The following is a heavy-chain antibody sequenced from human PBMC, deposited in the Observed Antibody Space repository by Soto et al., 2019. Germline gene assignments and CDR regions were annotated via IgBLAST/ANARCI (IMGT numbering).Heavy chain of an antibody. J-gene: IGHJ3*02. V-gene: IGHV4-30-2*01. CDR3: AREADVAFDI. Sequence: QLQLQESGSGLVNPSQTLSLTCAVSGGSISSGGYSWNWIRQPPGKGLEWIGYIYDSGYTYYSPSLKSRVTISVDRSKNQFSLKFSSVTAADTAVYYCAREADVAFDIWGQGTLVTVSS. CDR1: GGSISSGGYS. CDR2: IYDSGYT.